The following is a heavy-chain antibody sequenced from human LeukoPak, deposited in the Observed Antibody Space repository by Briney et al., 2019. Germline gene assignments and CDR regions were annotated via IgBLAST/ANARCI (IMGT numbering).Heavy chain of an antibody. CDR2: IYYSGST. V-gene: IGHV4-39*07. Sequence: SETLSLTCTVSGGSISSSSYYWGWIRQPPGKGLEWIGSIYYSGSTYYNPSLKSRVTISVDTSKNQFSLKLSSVTTADTAVYYCASAGKLGINWFDPWGQGTLVTVSS. CDR3: ASAGKLGINWFDP. J-gene: IGHJ5*02. D-gene: IGHD1-1*01. CDR1: GGSISSSSYY.